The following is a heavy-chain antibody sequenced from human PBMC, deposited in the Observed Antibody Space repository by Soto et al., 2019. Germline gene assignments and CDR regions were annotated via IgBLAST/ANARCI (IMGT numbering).Heavy chain of an antibody. D-gene: IGHD2-21*02. CDR3: ARAPPGDLYGMDV. V-gene: IGHV3-21*01. Sequence: GGSLRLSCVASGFNFGDFYMSWVRQAPEKGLEWVSSISGNSAYIKYTDSVKGRFTISRANAKSALYLQMNSLRAEDTAVYFCARAPPGDLYGMDVWGQGTTVTVS. J-gene: IGHJ6*02. CDR1: GFNFGDFY. CDR2: ISGNSAYI.